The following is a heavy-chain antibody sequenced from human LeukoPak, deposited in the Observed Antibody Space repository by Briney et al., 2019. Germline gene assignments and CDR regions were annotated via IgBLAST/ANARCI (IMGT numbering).Heavy chain of an antibody. D-gene: IGHD6-19*01. J-gene: IGHJ4*02. CDR2: ISGSGGST. CDR1: GFTFSSYA. V-gene: IGHV3-23*01. CDR3: AKREGYSSGWLEGSFDY. Sequence: GGSLRLSCAASGFTFSSYAMSWVRQAPGKGLEWVSAISGSGGSTYYADSVKGRFTISRDNSKNTLYLQMNRLRAEDTAVYYCAKREGYSSGWLEGSFDYWGQGTLVTVSS.